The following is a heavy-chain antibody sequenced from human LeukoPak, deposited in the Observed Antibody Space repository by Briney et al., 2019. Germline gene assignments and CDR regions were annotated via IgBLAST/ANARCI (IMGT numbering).Heavy chain of an antibody. CDR2: ISYDGSNK. CDR3: ANLDYGGNPRVDY. V-gene: IGHV3-30*18. Sequence: PGRCLRLSCAASGFTFSSYGMHWVRQAPGKGLEWVAVISYDGSNKYYADSVKGRFTISRDNSKNTLYLQMNSLRAEDTAVYYCANLDYGGNPRVDYWGQGTLVTVSS. D-gene: IGHD4-23*01. CDR1: GFTFSSYG. J-gene: IGHJ4*02.